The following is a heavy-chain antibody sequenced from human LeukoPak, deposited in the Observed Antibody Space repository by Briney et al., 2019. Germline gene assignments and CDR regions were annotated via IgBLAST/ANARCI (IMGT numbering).Heavy chain of an antibody. CDR1: GYTFTSYG. CDR3: ARAAFDYYDSSGHTFYGMDV. D-gene: IGHD3-22*01. CDR2: ISAYNGNT. J-gene: IGHJ6*02. V-gene: IGHV1-18*01. Sequence: GASVKVSCKASGYTFTSYGISWVRQAPGQGLEWMGWISAYNGNTNYAQKLQGRVTMTTDTSTSTAYMELRSLRSDDTAVYYCARAAFDYYDSSGHTFYGMDVWGQGTTVTVSS.